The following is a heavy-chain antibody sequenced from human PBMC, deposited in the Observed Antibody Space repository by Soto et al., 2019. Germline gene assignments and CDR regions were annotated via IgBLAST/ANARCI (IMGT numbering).Heavy chain of an antibody. CDR2: ISSSSSTI. J-gene: IGHJ6*03. CDR3: ARDMPLGYCSSTSCYAASWNYYYMDV. V-gene: IGHV3-48*01. Sequence: GGSLRLSCAASGFTFSSYSMNWVRQAPGKGLEWVSYISSSSSTIYYADSVKGRFTISRDNAKNSLYLQMNSLRAEDTAVYYCARDMPLGYCSSTSCYAASWNYYYMDVWGKGTTVTVS. D-gene: IGHD2-2*01. CDR1: GFTFSSYS.